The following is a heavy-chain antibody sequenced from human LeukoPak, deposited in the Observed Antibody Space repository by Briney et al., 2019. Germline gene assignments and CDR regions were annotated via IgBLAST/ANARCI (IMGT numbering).Heavy chain of an antibody. CDR1: GYTFTGYY. CDR3: AVIGRDCSSTSCYSRSYYYYYYMDV. CDR2: INPNSGGT. D-gene: IGHD2-2*01. J-gene: IGHJ6*03. Sequence: ASVEVSCKASGYTFTGYYMHWVRQAPGQGLEWMGWINPNSGGTNYAQKFQGRVTMTRDTSISTAYMELSRLRSDDTAVYYCAVIGRDCSSTSCYSRSYYYYYYMDVWGKGTTVTVSS. V-gene: IGHV1-2*02.